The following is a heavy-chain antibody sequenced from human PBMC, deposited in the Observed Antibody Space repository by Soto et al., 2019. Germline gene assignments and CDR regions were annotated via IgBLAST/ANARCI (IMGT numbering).Heavy chain of an antibody. Sequence: PGESLQISCQGSGYSFAGYWITWVRQKPGKGLEWMGRIDPSDSQTYYSPSFRGHVTISVTKSITTVFLQWSSLRASDTAMYYCARQIYDSDTGPNFQYYFDSWGQGTPVTVSS. D-gene: IGHD3-22*01. CDR3: ARQIYDSDTGPNFQYYFDS. J-gene: IGHJ4*02. CDR1: GYSFAGYW. V-gene: IGHV5-10-1*01. CDR2: IDPSDSQT.